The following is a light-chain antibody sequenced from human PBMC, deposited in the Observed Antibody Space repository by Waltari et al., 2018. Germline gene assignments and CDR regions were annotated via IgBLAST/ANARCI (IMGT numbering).Light chain of an antibody. J-gene: IGKJ1*01. Sequence: AIQMTQSPSSLSASIGDRVTITCRASQRSRDGLAWFQQKPGKAPKLLVYAASTLESGVSSRFSGSGSGTEFTLTISSLQPEDFATYYCLQDFNYPWTFGQGTKVEIK. CDR3: LQDFNYPWT. V-gene: IGKV1-6*01. CDR1: QRSRDG. CDR2: AAS.